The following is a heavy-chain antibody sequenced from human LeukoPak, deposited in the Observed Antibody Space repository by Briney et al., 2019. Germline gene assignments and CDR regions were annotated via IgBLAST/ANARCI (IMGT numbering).Heavy chain of an antibody. D-gene: IGHD2-21*02. J-gene: IGHJ5*02. CDR3: ARRGSSGVVVTAHWFDP. V-gene: IGHV3-64*01. CDR2: ISSDGGST. CDR1: GFTFSSYA. Sequence: PGGSLRLSCAASGFTFSSYAMHWVRQAPGKGLEYVSGISSDGGSTYYANSVKGRFTISRDNSKSTLHLQMGSLRPGDMAVYYCARRGSSGVVVTAHWFDPWGQGTLVTVSS.